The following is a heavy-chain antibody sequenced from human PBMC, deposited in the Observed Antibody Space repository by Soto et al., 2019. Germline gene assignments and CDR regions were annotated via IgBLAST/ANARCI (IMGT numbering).Heavy chain of an antibody. J-gene: IGHJ5*02. V-gene: IGHV1-69*13. Sequence: EASVKVSCKASGGTFSSYAISWVRQAPGQGLEWMGGIIPIFGTANYAQKFQGRVTITADESTSTAYMELSSLRSEDTAVYYCARDLLDDYGGKNWFDPWGQGTLVTVSS. CDR2: IIPIFGTA. CDR1: GGTFSSYA. CDR3: ARDLLDDYGGKNWFDP. D-gene: IGHD4-17*01.